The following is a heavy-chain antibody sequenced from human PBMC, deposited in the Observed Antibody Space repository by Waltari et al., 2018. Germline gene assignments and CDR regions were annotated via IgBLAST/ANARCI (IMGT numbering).Heavy chain of an antibody. D-gene: IGHD5-18*01. CDR2: ITSNGGSA. J-gene: IGHJ1*01. V-gene: IGHV3-64*01. CDR3: ARTQLWSDAAYFQH. Sequence: EVQLVESGGGLVQPGGSLTLSCAASGFTFSSFAMHWVRQAPGKGLEYVSSITSNGGSADYANSVKGRFTISRDNSKDTLYLQMDNLRPEDTAIYYCARTQLWSDAAYFQHWGQGTLVTVSS. CDR1: GFTFSSFA.